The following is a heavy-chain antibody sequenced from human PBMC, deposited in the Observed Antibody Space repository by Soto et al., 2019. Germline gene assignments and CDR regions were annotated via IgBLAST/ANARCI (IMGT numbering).Heavy chain of an antibody. J-gene: IGHJ4*02. Sequence: EVQLVESGGGLVQPGGSLRLSCAASGFTFSSYWMHWVRQAPGKGLVWVSRINSDGSSTSYADSVKGRFTISRDNAKNTLYLQMNSLRAEERAVYYCAKPRPNRGGFDYWGQGTLVTVCS. CDR1: GFTFSSYW. D-gene: IGHD6-25*01. V-gene: IGHV3-74*01. CDR3: AKPRPNRGGFDY. CDR2: INSDGSST.